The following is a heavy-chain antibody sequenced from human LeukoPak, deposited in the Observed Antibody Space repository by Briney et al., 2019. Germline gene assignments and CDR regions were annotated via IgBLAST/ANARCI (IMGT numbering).Heavy chain of an antibody. CDR1: GFTFSDHY. D-gene: IGHD2-21*02. CDR3: ARYCGGDCYWNAFDI. CDR2: ISSSGRTI. V-gene: IGHV3-11*01. J-gene: IGHJ3*02. Sequence: GGSLRLSCAASGFTFSDHYMTWIRQAPGKGLEWVSYISSSGRTIYYADSVKGRFTISRDNAKNTLYLQMNSLRAEDTAVYYCARYCGGDCYWNAFDIWGQGTMVTVSS.